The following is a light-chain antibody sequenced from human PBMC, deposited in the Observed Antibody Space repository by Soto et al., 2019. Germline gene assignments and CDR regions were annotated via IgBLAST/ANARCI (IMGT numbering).Light chain of an antibody. CDR1: SSDVGAYNY. CDR3: SSYSGTTTWV. V-gene: IGLV2-14*01. CDR2: GVS. Sequence: QSALTQPASVSGSPGQSISISCTGTSSDVGAYNYVSWYQQHPGKAPKLMLYGVSNRPSGVSNRFSGSKSGNTASLTISGLRTDDEADYYCSSYSGTTTWVFGGGTKLTVL. J-gene: IGLJ3*02.